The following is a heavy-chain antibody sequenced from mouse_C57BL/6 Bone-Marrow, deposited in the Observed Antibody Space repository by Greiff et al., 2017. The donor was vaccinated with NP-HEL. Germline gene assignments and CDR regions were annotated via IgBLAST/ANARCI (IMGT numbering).Heavy chain of an antibody. D-gene: IGHD1-1*01. J-gene: IGHJ3*01. CDR2: ISSGGSYT. V-gene: IGHV5-6*01. CDR3: ASITTVVAPAY. Sequence: EVKLMESGGDLVKPGGSLKLSCAASGFTFSSYGMSWVRQTPDKRLEWVATISSGGSYTYYPDSVKGRFTISRDNAKNTLYLQMSSLKSEDTAMYYCASITTVVAPAYWGQGTLVTVSA. CDR1: GFTFSSYG.